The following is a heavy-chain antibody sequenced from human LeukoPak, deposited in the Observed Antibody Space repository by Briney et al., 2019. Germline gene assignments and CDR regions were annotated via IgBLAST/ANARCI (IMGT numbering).Heavy chain of an antibody. D-gene: IGHD7-27*01. Sequence: SETLSLTCSVSGGSISSSSYYWGWIRQPPGKGLEWIGSIYYSGSTHYNPSLKSRVTISVDTSKNQFSLKLSSVTAADTAVYSCARHPLRAGDREGAFDIWGQGTMVTVSS. CDR1: GGSISSSSYY. V-gene: IGHV4-39*01. CDR3: ARHPLRAGDREGAFDI. CDR2: IYYSGST. J-gene: IGHJ3*02.